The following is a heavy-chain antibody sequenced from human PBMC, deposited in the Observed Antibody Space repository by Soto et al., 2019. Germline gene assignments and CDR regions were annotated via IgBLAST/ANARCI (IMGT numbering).Heavy chain of an antibody. J-gene: IGHJ6*02. Sequence: PSETLSLTCAVYGGSFSGYYWSWIRQPPGKGLEWIGEINHSGSTNYNPSLKSRVTISVDTSKNQFSPKLSSVTAADTAVYYCARGKNNGMDVWGQGTTVTVSS. V-gene: IGHV4-34*01. CDR2: INHSGST. CDR1: GGSFSGYY. CDR3: ARGKNNGMDV.